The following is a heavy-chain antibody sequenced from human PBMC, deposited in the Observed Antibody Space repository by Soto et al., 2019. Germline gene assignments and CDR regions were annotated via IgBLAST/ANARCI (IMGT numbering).Heavy chain of an antibody. CDR2: IIPIFGTA. CDR3: ALGTIFGVVMKYYFDY. CDR1: GGTFSSYA. Sequence: SVKVSCQASGGTFSSYASICVRQAPGQGLEWMGGIIPIFGTANYAQKFQGRVTITADESTSTAYMELSSLRSEDTAVYYCALGTIFGVVMKYYFDYWGQGTLVTVSS. D-gene: IGHD3-3*01. J-gene: IGHJ4*02. V-gene: IGHV1-69*13.